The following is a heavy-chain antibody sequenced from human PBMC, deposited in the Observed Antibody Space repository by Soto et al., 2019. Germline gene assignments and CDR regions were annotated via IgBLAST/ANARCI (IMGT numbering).Heavy chain of an antibody. CDR1: GGSISSGGYS. D-gene: IGHD5-12*01. CDR3: ARLVVYSGSLPGNFYGLDV. Sequence: PSETLSLTCAVSGGSISSGGYSWSWIRQPPGKGLEWIGYIYHSGSTYYNPSLKSRVTISVDRSKNQFSLKLSSVTAADTAVYYCARLVVYSGSLPGNFYGLDVWGQGTTVTVSS. V-gene: IGHV4-30-2*01. J-gene: IGHJ6*02. CDR2: IYHSGST.